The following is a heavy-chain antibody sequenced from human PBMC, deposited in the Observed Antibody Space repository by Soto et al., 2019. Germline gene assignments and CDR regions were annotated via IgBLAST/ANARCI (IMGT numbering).Heavy chain of an antibody. CDR2: IYYSGST. D-gene: IGHD3-22*01. V-gene: IGHV4-59*01. Sequence: PSETLSLTCTVSGGSIISYYWSWILQPPWKGLEWIGYIYYSGSTNYNPSLKSRVTISVDTSKNQFSLKLSSVTAADTAVYYCARAPSSPYYYDSSCGAPGAHVFDIWGQGTMVIVSS. J-gene: IGHJ3*02. CDR1: GGSIISYY. CDR3: ARAPSSPYYYDSSCGAPGAHVFDI.